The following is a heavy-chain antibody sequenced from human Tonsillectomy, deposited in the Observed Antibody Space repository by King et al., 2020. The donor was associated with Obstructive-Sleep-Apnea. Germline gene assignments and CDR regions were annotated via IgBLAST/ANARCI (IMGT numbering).Heavy chain of an antibody. D-gene: IGHD1-26*01. J-gene: IGHJ4*02. CDR3: AREAYSGSYNDY. CDR1: GGSISSYY. V-gene: IGHV4-59*01. CDR2: IYDSGST. Sequence: PLQESGPGLVKPSETLSLTCTVSGGSISSYYWSWIRQPPGKGLEWIGYIYDSGSTNYNPSLQSRVTISVDTSKNQFSLKLSSVTAADTAVYYCAREAYSGSYNDYWGQGTLVTVSS.